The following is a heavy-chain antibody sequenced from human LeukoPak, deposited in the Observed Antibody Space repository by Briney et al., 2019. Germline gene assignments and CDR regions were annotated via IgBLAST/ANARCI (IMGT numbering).Heavy chain of an antibody. CDR3: AKFNERAVAPRIFDY. CDR1: GFTISGHA. D-gene: IGHD6-19*01. CDR2: TVAGYSET. Sequence: GGSLRLSCVASGFTISGHATSWVRQAPAKGLEWVSITVAGYSETHYADSVRGRFTISRDDSSSTLSLEMNSLRAEDTAVYYCAKFNERAVAPRIFDYWGQGTLVTVSS. V-gene: IGHV3-23*01. J-gene: IGHJ4*02.